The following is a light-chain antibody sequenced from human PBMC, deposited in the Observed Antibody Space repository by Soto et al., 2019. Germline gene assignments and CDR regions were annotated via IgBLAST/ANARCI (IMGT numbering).Light chain of an antibody. J-gene: IGLJ2*01. CDR1: SSDVGGYNF. Sequence: QSVLTQPASVSGSPGQSITNSCAGTSSDVGGYNFVSWYQHHPGKVPKLMIYDVSNRPSGVSNRFSGSKSGNTASLTISGLQAEDEADYYCSSYTSSSTLVFGGVTKLTVL. CDR2: DVS. V-gene: IGLV2-14*03. CDR3: SSYTSSSTLV.